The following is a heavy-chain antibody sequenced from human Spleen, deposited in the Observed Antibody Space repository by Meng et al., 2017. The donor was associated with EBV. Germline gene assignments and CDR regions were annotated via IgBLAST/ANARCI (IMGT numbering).Heavy chain of an antibody. J-gene: IGHJ5*02. CDR3: AHRGESAANWFDP. CDR2: IHWNDDK. V-gene: IGHV2-5*01. D-gene: IGHD2-2*01. Sequence: QITLNDAVPTPVRPKQTLPLTCSRSGLSLSTRGVGVAWFRQPPEEALEWLALIHWNDDKHYIPSLKSSLIITKDTSKNQVVLTMTNMDPVDTATYYCAHRGESAANWFDPWGQGTLVTVSS. CDR1: GLSLSTRGVG.